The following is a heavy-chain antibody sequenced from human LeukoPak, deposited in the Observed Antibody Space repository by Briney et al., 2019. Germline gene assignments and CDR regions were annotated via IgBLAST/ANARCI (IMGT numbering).Heavy chain of an antibody. Sequence: ASVRVSYEASGYTFTIHHIHWVRQAAGQGLEWMGWMNSNSGNTAYAQTLQGRVTMPTDTSTSTAYMELRSLRSDDTAVYYCARHPNPIFGVVTSLLEPSFSRWFDPWGQGTLVTVSS. D-gene: IGHD3-3*01. CDR2: MNSNSGNT. CDR1: GYTFTIHH. V-gene: IGHV1-8*02. CDR3: ARHPNPIFGVVTSLLEPSFSRWFDP. J-gene: IGHJ5*02.